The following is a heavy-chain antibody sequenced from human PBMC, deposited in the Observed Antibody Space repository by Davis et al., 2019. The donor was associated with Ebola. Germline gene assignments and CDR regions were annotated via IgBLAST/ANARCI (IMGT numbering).Heavy chain of an antibody. Sequence: ASVKVSCKASGYTFTSYGISWVRQAPGQGLEWMGWISAYNGNTNYAQKLQGRVTMTTDTSTSTDYMELRSLRSDDTAVYYCARSGRFLEWSDYWGQGTLVTVSS. CDR1: GYTFTSYG. D-gene: IGHD3-3*01. V-gene: IGHV1-18*01. CDR2: ISAYNGNT. CDR3: ARSGRFLEWSDY. J-gene: IGHJ4*02.